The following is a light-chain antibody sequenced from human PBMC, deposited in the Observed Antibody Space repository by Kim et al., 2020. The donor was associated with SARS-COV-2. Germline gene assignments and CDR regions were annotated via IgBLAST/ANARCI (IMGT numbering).Light chain of an antibody. Sequence: ALGQKVRITCQGESLRNYYASWYQQQPGQAPVLVLFGKNNRPSGIPDRFSGSKSGNTASLTITGAQAEDEADYYCNSRDSSGNHLVFGGGTKLTVL. CDR2: GKN. CDR1: SLRNYY. J-gene: IGLJ3*02. CDR3: NSRDSSGNHLV. V-gene: IGLV3-19*01.